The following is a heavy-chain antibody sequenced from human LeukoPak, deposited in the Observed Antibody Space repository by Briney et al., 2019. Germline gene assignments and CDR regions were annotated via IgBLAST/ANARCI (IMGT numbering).Heavy chain of an antibody. Sequence: GGSLRLSCAASGFTFSTYAMHWVRQAPGKGLEYVSAISTNGDSTYYADSVKGRFTISRDNAKKSLYLQMNSLRVEDTAVYYCSGEDTEYSSSGLGVWGKGTTVTVSS. D-gene: IGHD6-6*01. CDR3: SGEDTEYSSSGLGV. J-gene: IGHJ6*04. CDR1: GFTFSTYA. CDR2: ISTNGDST. V-gene: IGHV3-64*02.